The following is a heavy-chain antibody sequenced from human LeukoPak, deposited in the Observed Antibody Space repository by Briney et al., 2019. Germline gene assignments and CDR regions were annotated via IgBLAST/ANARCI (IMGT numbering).Heavy chain of an antibody. CDR3: AKDRDYYDSSGEPNTDFDY. D-gene: IGHD3-22*01. CDR1: GFTFSSYA. Sequence: GGSLRLSCAASGFTFSSYAMSWVRQAPGKGLEWVSAISGSGGSTYYADSVKGGFTISRDNSKNTLYLQMNSLRAEDTAVYYCAKDRDYYDSSGEPNTDFDYWGQGTLVTVSS. V-gene: IGHV3-23*01. J-gene: IGHJ4*02. CDR2: ISGSGGST.